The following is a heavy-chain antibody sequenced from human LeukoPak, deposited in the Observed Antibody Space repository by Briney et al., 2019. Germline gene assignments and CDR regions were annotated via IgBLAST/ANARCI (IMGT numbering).Heavy chain of an antibody. V-gene: IGHV3-30*04. CDR1: GFTLSSYV. Sequence: TGGSLRLSCAASGFTLSSYVMHWVRQAPGKGLEWVALIVSDGSDTYYADSVKGQFTISRDNSKNTLDLEMYSLRTEDTAVYYCAKEPTSYSSGWYFQHWGQGTLVTVSS. CDR2: IVSDGSDT. D-gene: IGHD6-25*01. J-gene: IGHJ1*01. CDR3: AKEPTSYSSGWYFQH.